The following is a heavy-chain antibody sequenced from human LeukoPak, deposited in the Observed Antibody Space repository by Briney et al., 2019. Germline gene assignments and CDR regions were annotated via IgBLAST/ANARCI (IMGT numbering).Heavy chain of an antibody. CDR1: GYTFTSYG. CDR3: ARIAYCGGDCYTTYFDY. V-gene: IGHV1-18*01. CDR2: ISAYNGNI. D-gene: IGHD2-21*01. J-gene: IGHJ4*02. Sequence: ASVKVSCKASGYTFTSYGISWVRQAPGQGLEWMGWISAYNGNINYAQKLQGRVTMTTDTSTSTAYMELRSLRSDDTAVYYCARIAYCGGDCYTTYFDYWGQGTLVTVSS.